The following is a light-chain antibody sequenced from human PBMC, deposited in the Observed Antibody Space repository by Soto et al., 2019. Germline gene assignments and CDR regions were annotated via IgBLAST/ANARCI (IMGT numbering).Light chain of an antibody. V-gene: IGKV1-5*03. CDR1: QSIDKW. Sequence: DIQMTQSPSTLSASVGDRVTITCRASQSIDKWLACYQQKPGKAPKLLIYKASLLQSGVPSRFSGSGSGTEFTLAISSLQHDDVGSYFCKQYNRFSWTFGQGTKVEIK. CDR2: KAS. CDR3: KQYNRFSWT. J-gene: IGKJ1*01.